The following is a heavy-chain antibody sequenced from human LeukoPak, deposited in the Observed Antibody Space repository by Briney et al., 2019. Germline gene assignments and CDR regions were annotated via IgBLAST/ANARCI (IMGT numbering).Heavy chain of an antibody. CDR3: ARFLTGAAFDI. D-gene: IGHD7-27*01. J-gene: IGHJ3*02. Sequence: SQTLSLTCTVSGGSISSGDYYWSWIRQPPGKGLEWIGYIYYSGSTYYNPSLKSRLTISVDTSKNQFSLKLISVTAADTAVYYCARFLTGAAFDIWGQGTMVTVSS. CDR2: IYYSGST. V-gene: IGHV4-30-4*08. CDR1: GGSISSGDYY.